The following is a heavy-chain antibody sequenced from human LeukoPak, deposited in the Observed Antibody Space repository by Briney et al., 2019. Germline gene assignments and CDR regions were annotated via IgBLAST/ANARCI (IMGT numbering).Heavy chain of an antibody. V-gene: IGHV3-23*01. D-gene: IGHD6-13*01. CDR2: ISGSGGST. CDR1: GFTFSSYA. CDR3: ATLFLPGIADY. Sequence: GGSLRLSCAASGFTFSSYAMSWVRQAPGKGLEWVSAISGSGGSTYYVDSVKGRFTISRDNSKNTLYLQMNSLRAEDTAVYYCATLFLPGIADYWGQGTLVTVSS. J-gene: IGHJ4*02.